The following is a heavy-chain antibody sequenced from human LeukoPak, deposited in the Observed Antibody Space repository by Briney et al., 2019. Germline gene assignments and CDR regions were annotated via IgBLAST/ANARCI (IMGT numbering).Heavy chain of an antibody. CDR2: IYYSGST. CDR1: GGSISSYY. D-gene: IGHD3-22*01. Sequence: SETLSLTCAVSGGSISSYYWSWIRQPPGKGLEWIGFIYYSGSTNYNPSLESRVTISVDTSKNQFSLKLSSVTAADPAVYYCATVYYDSSGYAFDIWGQGTMVTVSS. CDR3: ATVYYDSSGYAFDI. V-gene: IGHV4-59*08. J-gene: IGHJ3*02.